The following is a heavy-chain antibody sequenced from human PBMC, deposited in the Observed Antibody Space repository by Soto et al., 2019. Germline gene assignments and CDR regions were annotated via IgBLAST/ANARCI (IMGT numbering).Heavy chain of an antibody. CDR2: ISTSSSYT. Sequence: QVQLVESGGGLVKPGGSLRLSCVASGFTFSDHYMTWIRQAPGKGLEWLSFISTSSSYTNYADSVKGRFTISRDNAMNSLYLQMNSLRAEDTAVDYCARLRLTGYFDYWGQGTLVTVSS. V-gene: IGHV3-11*05. J-gene: IGHJ4*02. CDR3: ARLRLTGYFDY. CDR1: GFTFSDHY.